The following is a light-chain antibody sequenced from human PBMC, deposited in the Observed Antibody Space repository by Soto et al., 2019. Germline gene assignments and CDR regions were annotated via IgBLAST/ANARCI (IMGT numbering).Light chain of an antibody. J-gene: IGKJ1*01. Sequence: EIVLTQSPATLSLSPGERATLSCRASQSVSRFLVWYQQKPGQTPRLLIYDTSNRATGIPARFSGSGSGTDFTLTISSLEPEDFGVYYCQQRSDWPWTFGQGTKVEIK. V-gene: IGKV3-11*01. CDR3: QQRSDWPWT. CDR1: QSVSRF. CDR2: DTS.